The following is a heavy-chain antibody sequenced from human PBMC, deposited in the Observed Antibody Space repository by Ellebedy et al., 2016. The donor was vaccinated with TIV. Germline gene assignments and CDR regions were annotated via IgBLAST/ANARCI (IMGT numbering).Heavy chain of an antibody. V-gene: IGHV1-2*02. D-gene: IGHD2-2*02. CDR3: ARDPGYCKSTSCYNLDFFDF. CDR1: GYSFIGYY. J-gene: IGHJ4*02. CDR2: INPNTGGT. Sequence: ASVKVSCKASGYSFIGYYLHWVRQAPGQGFERMGWINPNTGGTDYAQKFQDRVKMTRDTSLTTAYMELSSLRPDDGAVYFCARDPGYCKSTSCYNLDFFDFWGQGTLVTVSS.